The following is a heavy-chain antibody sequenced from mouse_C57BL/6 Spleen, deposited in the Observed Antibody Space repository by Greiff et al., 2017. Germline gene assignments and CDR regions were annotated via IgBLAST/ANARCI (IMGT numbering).Heavy chain of an antibody. D-gene: IGHD1-1*01. CDR2: IDPNSGGT. CDR3: ASPLITTVVATDYAMDY. V-gene: IGHV1-72*01. J-gene: IGHJ4*01. CDR1: GYTFTSYW. Sequence: QVQLKQSGAELVKPGASVKLSCKASGYTFTSYWMHWVKQRPGRGLEWIGRIDPNSGGTKYNEKFKSKATLTVDKPSSTAYMQLSSLTSEDSAVYYCASPLITTVVATDYAMDYWGQGTSVTVSS.